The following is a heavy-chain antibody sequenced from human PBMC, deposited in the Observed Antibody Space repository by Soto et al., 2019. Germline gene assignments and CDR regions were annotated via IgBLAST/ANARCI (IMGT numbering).Heavy chain of an antibody. Sequence: SETLSLTCTVSGGSISSYYWSWIRQPAGKGLEWIGRIYTSGSTNYNPSLKSRVTMSVDTSKNQFSPKLSSVTAADTAVYYCAREGRYCSGGSCQNWFDPWGQGTLVTVSS. D-gene: IGHD2-15*01. V-gene: IGHV4-4*07. J-gene: IGHJ5*02. CDR3: AREGRYCSGGSCQNWFDP. CDR2: IYTSGST. CDR1: GGSISSYY.